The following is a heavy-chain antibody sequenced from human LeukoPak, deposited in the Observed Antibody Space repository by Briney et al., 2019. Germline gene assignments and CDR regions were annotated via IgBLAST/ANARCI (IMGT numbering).Heavy chain of an antibody. CDR1: GFTFSSYS. J-gene: IGHJ4*02. V-gene: IGHV3-21*01. D-gene: IGHD2/OR15-2a*01. CDR3: AREVYCSHTTCYYFDY. CDR2: ISNSSRYI. Sequence: GGSLRLSCAASGFTFSSYSMNWVRQAPGKGLEWVSSISNSSRYIFYADSVKGRFTISRDNAKNSLYLQMNSLRAEDTAVYYCAREVYCSHTTCYYFDYGGLGTLVTVSS.